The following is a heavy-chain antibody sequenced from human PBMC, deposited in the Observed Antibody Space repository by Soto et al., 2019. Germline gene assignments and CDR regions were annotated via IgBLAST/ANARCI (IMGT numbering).Heavy chain of an antibody. CDR3: ARGRISTGKSDVFDI. Sequence: AVFGGSFSGSYWARIRQPPGKGLEWIGEITHSGNTNYNSSLKSRVTMSLDTSKSQFSLNLSSVTAADTAVYYCARGRISTGKSDVFDIWGQGTMVTVSS. CDR1: GGSFSGSY. CDR2: ITHSGNT. V-gene: IGHV4-34*01. D-gene: IGHD6-19*01. J-gene: IGHJ3*02.